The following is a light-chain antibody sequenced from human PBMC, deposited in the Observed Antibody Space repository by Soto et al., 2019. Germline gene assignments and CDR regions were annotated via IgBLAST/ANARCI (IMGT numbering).Light chain of an antibody. Sequence: QSALTQPASVSGSPGQSITISCTGTSSDVGGYNYVSWYQQHPGTAPKLMIYEVSNRPSGVSDRFSGSRSGNTASLTISGLQAEDESDYSCISYTSSSTWVFGGGPKLTVL. V-gene: IGLV2-14*01. CDR1: SSDVGGYNY. CDR2: EVS. CDR3: ISYTSSSTWV. J-gene: IGLJ3*02.